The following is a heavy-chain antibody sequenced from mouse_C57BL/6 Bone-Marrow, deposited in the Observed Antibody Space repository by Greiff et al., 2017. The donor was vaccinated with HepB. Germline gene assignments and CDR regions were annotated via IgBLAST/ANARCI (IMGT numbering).Heavy chain of an antibody. J-gene: IGHJ1*03. CDR3: ARNTADWYFDV. Sequence: EVKLQQSGPELVKPGASVKMSCKASGYTFTDYNMHWVKQSHGKSLEWIGYINPNNGGTSYNQKFKGKATLTVNKSSSTAYMELRSLTSEDSAVYYCARNTADWYFDVWGTGTTVTVSS. CDR2: INPNNGGT. D-gene: IGHD1-2*01. V-gene: IGHV1-22*01. CDR1: GYTFTDYN.